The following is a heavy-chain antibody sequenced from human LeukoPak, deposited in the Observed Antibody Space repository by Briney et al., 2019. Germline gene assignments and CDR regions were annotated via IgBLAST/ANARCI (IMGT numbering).Heavy chain of an antibody. J-gene: IGHJ4*02. CDR2: INHSGST. Sequence: SETLSLTCAVYGGSFSGYYWSWIRQPPGKGLEWIGEINHSGSTNYNPSLKSRVTISVDTSKNQFSLKLSSVTAADTAVYYCARHWHSSSPFDYWGQGTLVTVSS. CDR3: ARHWHSSSPFDY. D-gene: IGHD6-13*01. CDR1: GGSFSGYY. V-gene: IGHV4-34*01.